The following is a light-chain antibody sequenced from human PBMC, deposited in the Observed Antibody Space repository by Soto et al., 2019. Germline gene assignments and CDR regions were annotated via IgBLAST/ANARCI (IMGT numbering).Light chain of an antibody. V-gene: IGKV3-20*01. J-gene: IGKJ1*01. CDR3: QQYGSSPT. Sequence: EIVLTQSPGTLSLSPGKRGTLSCRASQSVSSSNLAWYQQKPGQAPRLLIYGASNRATGIPDRFSGSGSGTDFTLTISRLEPEDFAVYYCQQYGSSPTFGQGTKVDIK. CDR1: QSVSSSN. CDR2: GAS.